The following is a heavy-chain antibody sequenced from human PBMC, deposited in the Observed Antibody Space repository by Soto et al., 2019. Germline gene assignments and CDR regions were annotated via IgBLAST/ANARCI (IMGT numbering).Heavy chain of an antibody. D-gene: IGHD5-18*01. V-gene: IGHV1-46*01. CDR1: GYTFTNYY. J-gene: IGHJ4*02. CDR3: ARVQFGSGYRYAGDC. CDR2: INPSDSSA. Sequence: QVQLVQSGAEVKKPGASVKISCKASGYTFTNYYVQWVRQAPGQGLEWMGIINPSDSSATYAQKSGGRATMTRDTSTSTVNRELSSRESEDTAVYYGARVQFGSGYRYAGDCGGQGTLVIVSS.